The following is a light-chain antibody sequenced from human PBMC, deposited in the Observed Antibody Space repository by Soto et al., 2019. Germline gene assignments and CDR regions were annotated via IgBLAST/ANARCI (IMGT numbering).Light chain of an antibody. CDR3: SSYAVTNIFV. Sequence: QSALTQPPSASGSPGQSVTISYTGTSSDVGGYNYVSWYQQHPGKAPKVIIYEVSKRPSGVPDRFSGSKSGSTASLTVSGLQAEDEADYYCSSYAVTNIFVFGTGTKVTVL. V-gene: IGLV2-8*01. CDR1: SSDVGGYNY. J-gene: IGLJ1*01. CDR2: EVS.